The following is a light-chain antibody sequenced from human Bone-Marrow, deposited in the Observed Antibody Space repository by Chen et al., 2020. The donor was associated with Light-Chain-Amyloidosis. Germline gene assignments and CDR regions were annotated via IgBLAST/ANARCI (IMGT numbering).Light chain of an antibody. V-gene: IGLV1-47*01. CDR1: SSNIGPNY. Sequence: QSVLTQPPSASGTPGQRVSISGSGSSSNIGPNYVFWYQHLPGSAPKLLLYRNNQWPSGVPALFSGSKSGTSASLSINGLRSEDEADYYCAAWDDGLGGWVFGGGTRLTVL. CDR3: AAWDDGLGGWV. CDR2: RNN. J-gene: IGLJ3*02.